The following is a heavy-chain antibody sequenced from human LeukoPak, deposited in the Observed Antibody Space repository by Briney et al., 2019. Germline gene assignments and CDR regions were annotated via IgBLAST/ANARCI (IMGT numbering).Heavy chain of an antibody. D-gene: IGHD5-18*01. V-gene: IGHV3-33*01. CDR3: ARNLATETWIQLWSLPYGMDV. J-gene: IGHJ6*02. CDR1: GFTFSSYG. Sequence: GRSLRLSCAASGFTFSSYGMHWVRQAPGKGLEWVAVIWYDGSNKYYADSAKGRFTISRDNSKNTLYLQMNSLRAEDTAVYYCARNLATETWIQLWSLPYGMDVWGQGTTVTVSS. CDR2: IWYDGSNK.